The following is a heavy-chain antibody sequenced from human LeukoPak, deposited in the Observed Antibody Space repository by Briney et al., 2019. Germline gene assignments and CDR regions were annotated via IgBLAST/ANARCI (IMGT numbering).Heavy chain of an antibody. CDR3: ARGRPRVYYYYYYGMDV. D-gene: IGHD3-10*01. Sequence: SVKVSCKASGGTFSSYAISWVRQAPGQGLEWMGGIIPIFGTANYAQKFQGRVTITADESTSTAYMELSSLRSEDTAVYYCARGRPRVYYYYYYGMDVWGQGTTVTVSS. J-gene: IGHJ6*02. CDR2: IIPIFGTA. V-gene: IGHV1-69*13. CDR1: GGTFSSYA.